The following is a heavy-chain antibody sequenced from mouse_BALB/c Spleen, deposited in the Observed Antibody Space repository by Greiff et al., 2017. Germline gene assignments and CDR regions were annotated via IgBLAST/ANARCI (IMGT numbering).Heavy chain of an antibody. CDR3: ARGNYYGSSYEYFDY. Sequence: VQLKESGPELVKPGASVKISCKASGYTFTDYNMHWVKQSHGKSLEWIGYIYPYNGGTGYNQKFKSKATLTVDNSSSTAYMELRSLTSEDSAVYYCARGNYYGSSYEYFDYWGQGTTLTVSS. CDR2: IYPYNGGT. J-gene: IGHJ2*01. D-gene: IGHD1-1*01. CDR1: GYTFTDYN. V-gene: IGHV1S29*02.